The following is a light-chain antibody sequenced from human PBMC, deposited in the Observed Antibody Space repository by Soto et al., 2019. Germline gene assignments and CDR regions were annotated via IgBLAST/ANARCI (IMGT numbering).Light chain of an antibody. Sequence: QSALTQPPSASGSPGQSVTISCTGTSSDVGGYNYVSWYQQHPGKAPKLIIYEVSKRPSGVPDRFSGSKSGNTASLTVSGLQAEDEADYYCGSYADSNTGLFGGGTKVTVL. J-gene: IGLJ2*01. CDR3: GSYADSNTGL. CDR1: SSDVGGYNY. V-gene: IGLV2-8*01. CDR2: EVS.